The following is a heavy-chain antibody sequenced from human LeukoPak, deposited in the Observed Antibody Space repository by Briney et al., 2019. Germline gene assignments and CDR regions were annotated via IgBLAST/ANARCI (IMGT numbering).Heavy chain of an antibody. Sequence: GGSLRLSCAAPGLTFTDYYMSWIRQAPGKALGWVSYVSSGSSTIYNADSVKGRFTVSPDNPKRSLYLHINTPRAQDRAMYYCAIGESSYCSGGCYFASWGQGTLVTISS. D-gene: IGHD2-21*02. V-gene: IGHV3-11*04. J-gene: IGHJ5*01. CDR1: GLTFTDYY. CDR3: AIGESSYCSGGCYFAS. CDR2: VSSGSSTI.